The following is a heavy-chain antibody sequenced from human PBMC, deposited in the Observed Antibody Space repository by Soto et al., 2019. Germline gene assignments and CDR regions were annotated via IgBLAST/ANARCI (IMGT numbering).Heavy chain of an antibody. J-gene: IGHJ4*02. CDR2: IYYSGST. Sequence: PSDTPSLTCSVSGGSVSIGSYYWSWIRHPPGKGLEWIGYIYYSGSTNYNPSLKSRVTISVDTSKNQFSLKLSSVTAADTAVYYCARETTGYSGYDMIYFDYWGQGTLVTVSS. CDR1: GGSVSIGSYY. V-gene: IGHV4-61*01. D-gene: IGHD5-12*01. CDR3: ARETTGYSGYDMIYFDY.